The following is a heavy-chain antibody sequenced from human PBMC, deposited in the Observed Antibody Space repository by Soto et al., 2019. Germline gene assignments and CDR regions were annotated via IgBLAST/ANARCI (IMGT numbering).Heavy chain of an antibody. CDR1: GGSISSSNW. Sequence: PSETLSLTCAASGGSISSSNWWSWVRQPTGKGLEWIGEIYHSGSTNYNPSLKSRVTISVDKSKNQFSLKLSSVTAADTAVYYCARDGVAVAGYSFGMDVWGQGTTVTVSS. V-gene: IGHV4-4*02. CDR2: IYHSGST. J-gene: IGHJ6*02. D-gene: IGHD6-19*01. CDR3: ARDGVAVAGYSFGMDV.